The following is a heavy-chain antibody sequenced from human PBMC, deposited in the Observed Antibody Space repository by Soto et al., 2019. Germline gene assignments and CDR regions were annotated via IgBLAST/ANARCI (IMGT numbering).Heavy chain of an antibody. CDR2: IYYSGST. CDR1: GGSISSSSYY. D-gene: IGHD6-13*01. J-gene: IGHJ5*02. CDR3: ARQGIAAAGTGWFDP. V-gene: IGHV4-39*01. Sequence: QLQLQESGPGLVKPSETLSLTCTVSGGSISSSSYYWGWIRQPPGKGVEWIGSIYYSGSTYYNPSLKSRVTISVDTSKNQFSLKLSSVTAADTAVYYCARQGIAAAGTGWFDPWGQGTLVTVSS.